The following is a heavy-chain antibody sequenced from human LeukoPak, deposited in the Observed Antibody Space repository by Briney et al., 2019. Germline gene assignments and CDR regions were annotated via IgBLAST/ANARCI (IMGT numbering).Heavy chain of an antibody. V-gene: IGHV4-39*07. J-gene: IGHJ6*02. CDR3: ARVVVAATEPYYYYYGMNV. CDR1: GGSISSYY. D-gene: IGHD2-15*01. Sequence: PSETLSLTCTVSGGSISSYYWSWIRQPPGKGLEWIGSIYYSGSTYYNPSLKSRVTISVDTSKNQFSLKLSSVTAADTAVYYCARVVVAATEPYYYYYGMNVWGQGTTVTVSS. CDR2: IYYSGST.